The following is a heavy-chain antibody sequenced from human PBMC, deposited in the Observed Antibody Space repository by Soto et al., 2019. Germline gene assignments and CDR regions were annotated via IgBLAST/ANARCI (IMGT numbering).Heavy chain of an antibody. CDR1: GGSISSGDYY. CDR2: IYYSGST. CDR3: AIGITMVRGVTIPYFQH. J-gene: IGHJ1*01. Sequence: QVQLQESGPGLVKPSQTLSLTCTVSGGSISSGDYYWSWIRQHPGKGLEWIGYIYYSGSTYYNPSLTSRVNRSVATSKNQFSLKLRSVTDADTAVYYCAIGITMVRGVTIPYFQHWGQGTLVTVSS. V-gene: IGHV4-30-4*01. D-gene: IGHD3-10*01.